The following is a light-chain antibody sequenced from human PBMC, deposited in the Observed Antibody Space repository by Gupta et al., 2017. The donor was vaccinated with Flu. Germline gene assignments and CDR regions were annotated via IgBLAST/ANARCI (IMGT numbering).Light chain of an antibody. CDR1: SSDVGGYNY. CDR3: CSYTGSYSYV. J-gene: IGLJ1*01. CDR2: DVS. Sequence: QSXLTQPXSVSXXXGQSVTISCXGTSSDVGGYNYVSWYQQHPGKAPKVMIYDVSERPSGVPDRFSGSKSGNTASLTISGLQAEDEADYYCCSYTGSYSYVFGTGTKVTVL. V-gene: IGLV2-11*01.